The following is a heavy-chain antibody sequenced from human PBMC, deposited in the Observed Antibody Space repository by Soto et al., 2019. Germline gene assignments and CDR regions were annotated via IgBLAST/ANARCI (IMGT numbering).Heavy chain of an antibody. Sequence: SVKVSCKASGGTFSSYAISWVRQAPGQGLEWMGGIIPIFGTANYAQKFQGRVTITADESTSTAYMELSSLRSEDTAVYYCARDLGEALYGDYVEHYYYGMDVWGQGTTVTVSS. D-gene: IGHD4-17*01. J-gene: IGHJ6*02. V-gene: IGHV1-69*13. CDR2: IIPIFGTA. CDR3: ARDLGEALYGDYVEHYYYGMDV. CDR1: GGTFSSYA.